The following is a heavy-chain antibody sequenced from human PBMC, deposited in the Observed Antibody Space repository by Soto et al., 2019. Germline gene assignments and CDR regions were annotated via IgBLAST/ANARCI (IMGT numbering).Heavy chain of an antibody. CDR3: ARANSGYDSYYYYGMDV. J-gene: IGHJ6*02. V-gene: IGHV1-69*01. D-gene: IGHD5-12*01. Sequence: QVQLVQSGAEVKKPGSSVKVSCKASGGTFSSYAISWVRQAPGQGLEWMGGIIPIFGTANYAQKFQGIVTITADESTSTAYMELSSLRSEDTAVYYCARANSGYDSYYYYGMDVWGQGTTVTVSS. CDR2: IIPIFGTA. CDR1: GGTFSSYA.